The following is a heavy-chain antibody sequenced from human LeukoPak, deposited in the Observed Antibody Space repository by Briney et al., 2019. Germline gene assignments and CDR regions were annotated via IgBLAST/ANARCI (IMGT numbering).Heavy chain of an antibody. V-gene: IGHV1-18*04. CDR1: GYTFTGYY. CDR2: ISAYDGDT. D-gene: IGHD2-2*01. CDR3: ARVDIVEVPAAAFDY. Sequence: ASVKVSCKASGYTFTGYYMHWVRQAPGQGPEWMGWISAYDGDTNYAQNLQGRVTMTTDTSTSTAYMELSGLRSDDTAVYYCARVDIVEVPAAAFDYWGQGTLVTVSS. J-gene: IGHJ4*02.